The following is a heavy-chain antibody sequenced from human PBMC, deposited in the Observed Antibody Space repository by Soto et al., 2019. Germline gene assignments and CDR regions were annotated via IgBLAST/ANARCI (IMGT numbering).Heavy chain of an antibody. V-gene: IGHV1-46*01. J-gene: IGHJ4*02. Sequence: QVQLVQSGAEVKKPGASVKVSCRTSGYTFTHYYIHWVRQAPGQGLEWLGIINPASGSTNYAQDFQGRVTLTMDTYTTTVYMELSGLRAEDTAIFYCARDLAAGDHWGQGTRVTVSS. D-gene: IGHD6-13*01. CDR2: INPASGST. CDR1: GYTFTHYY. CDR3: ARDLAAGDH.